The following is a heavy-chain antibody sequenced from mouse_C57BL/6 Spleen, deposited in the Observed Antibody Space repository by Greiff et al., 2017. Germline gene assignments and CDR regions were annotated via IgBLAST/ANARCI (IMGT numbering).Heavy chain of an antibody. V-gene: IGHV1-61*01. CDR3: ARSRIGGGYFDY. CDR1: GYTFTSYW. J-gene: IGHJ2*01. Sequence: VQLQQPGAELVRPGSSVKLSCKASGYTFTSYWMDWVKQRPGQGLEWIGNIYPSDSETHYNQKFKDKATLTVDKSSSTAYMQLSSLTSEDSAVYYCARSRIGGGYFDYWGQGTTLTVSS. CDR2: IYPSDSET.